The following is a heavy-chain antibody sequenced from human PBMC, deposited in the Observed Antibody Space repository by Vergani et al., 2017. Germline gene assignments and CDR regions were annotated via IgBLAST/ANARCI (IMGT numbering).Heavy chain of an antibody. D-gene: IGHD3-3*01. J-gene: IGHJ6*04. Sequence: EVQLVESGGGLVKPGGSLRLSCAASGFTFSNAWMSWVRQAPGKGLGWVARTRNKARGYSTDYAASVRGRFIVSRDASGKSVSLQMTRLRIDDTAVYFCAMTLKFLDMDVWGKGTTVTVSS. CDR3: AMTLKFLDMDV. V-gene: IGHV3-72*01. CDR2: TRNKARGYST. CDR1: GFTFSNAW.